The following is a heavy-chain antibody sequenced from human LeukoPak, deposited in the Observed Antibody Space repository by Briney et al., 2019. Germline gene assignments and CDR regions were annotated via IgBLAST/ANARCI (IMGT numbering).Heavy chain of an antibody. Sequence: SVKVSCKASGGTFSSYAISWVRQAPGQGLEWMGGIIPIFGTANYAQKFQGRVTITADESTSTAYMELSSLRSEDTAVYYCARDRVRLGRRGWEAFDIWGQGTMVTVSS. CDR3: ARDRVRLGRRGWEAFDI. D-gene: IGHD1-26*01. J-gene: IGHJ3*02. CDR2: IIPIFGTA. V-gene: IGHV1-69*13. CDR1: GGTFSSYA.